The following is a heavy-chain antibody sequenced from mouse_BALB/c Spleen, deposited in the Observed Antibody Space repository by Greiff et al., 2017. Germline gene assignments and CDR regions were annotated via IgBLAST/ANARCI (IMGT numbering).Heavy chain of an antibody. CDR3: ARQHYGSSFAY. Sequence: DVHLVESGGGLVKPGGSLKLSCAASGFTFSSYAMSWVRQTPEKRLEWVAYISNGGGSTYYPDTVKGRFTISRDNAKNTLYLQMSSLKSEDTAMYYCARQHYGSSFAYWGQGTLVTVSA. V-gene: IGHV5-12-2*01. CDR1: GFTFSSYA. J-gene: IGHJ3*01. CDR2: ISNGGGST. D-gene: IGHD1-1*01.